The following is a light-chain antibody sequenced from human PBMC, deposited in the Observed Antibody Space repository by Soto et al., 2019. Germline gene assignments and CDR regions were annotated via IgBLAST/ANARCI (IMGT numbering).Light chain of an antibody. CDR1: QSVSSNY. J-gene: IGKJ5*01. CDR3: QQYGSSGT. V-gene: IGKV3-20*01. Sequence: EIVLTQSPATLSLSPGERATLSCRASQSVSSNYLAWYQQKPGQAPRLLIYGASSRATGIPDRFSGSGSGTDFTLTISRLEPEDFAVDDCQQYGSSGTFGQGTRLEIK. CDR2: GAS.